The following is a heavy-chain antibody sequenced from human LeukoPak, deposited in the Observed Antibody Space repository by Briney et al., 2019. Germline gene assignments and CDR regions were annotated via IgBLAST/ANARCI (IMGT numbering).Heavy chain of an antibody. CDR3: ARDHRYYYDSSGYYSLPDY. Sequence: ASVKVSCKASGYTFTGYYMHWVRQAPGQGLEWMGWINPNSGGTNYAQKFQGRVTMTRDTSISTAYMELSRLRSDDTAVYYCARDHRYYYDSSGYYSLPDYWGQGTLVTVSS. D-gene: IGHD3-22*01. J-gene: IGHJ4*02. CDR2: INPNSGGT. CDR1: GYTFTGYY. V-gene: IGHV1-2*02.